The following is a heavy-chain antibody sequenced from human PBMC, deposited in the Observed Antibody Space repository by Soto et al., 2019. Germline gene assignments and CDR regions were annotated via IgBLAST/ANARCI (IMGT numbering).Heavy chain of an antibody. J-gene: IGHJ4*02. CDR1: GYTFTSYD. CDR3: ATGPVLRFLEWLFSY. CDR2: MNPNSGNT. Sequence: ASVKVSCKASGYTFTSYDINWVRQATGQGLEWMGWMNPNSGNTGYAQKFQGRITMTEDTSTDTAYMELSSPRSEDTAVYYCATGPVLRFLEWLFSYWGQGTLVTVSS. V-gene: IGHV1-8*01. D-gene: IGHD3-3*01.